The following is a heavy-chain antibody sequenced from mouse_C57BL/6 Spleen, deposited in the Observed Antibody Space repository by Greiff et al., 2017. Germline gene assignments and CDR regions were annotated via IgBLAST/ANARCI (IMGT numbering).Heavy chain of an antibody. Sequence: VQLKESEGGLVQPGSSMKLSCTASGFTFSDYYMAWVRQVPEKGLEWVANINYDGSSTYYLDSLKSRFIISRDNAKNILYLQMGSLKSEDTATYYCASDMDSGDDDGGYFDVWGTGTTVTVSS. J-gene: IGHJ1*03. D-gene: IGHD2-4*01. CDR1: GFTFSDYY. V-gene: IGHV5-16*01. CDR3: ASDMDSGDDDGGYFDV. CDR2: INYDGSST.